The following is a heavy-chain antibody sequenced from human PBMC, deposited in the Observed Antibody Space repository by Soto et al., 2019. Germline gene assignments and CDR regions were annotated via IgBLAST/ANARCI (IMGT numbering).Heavy chain of an antibody. D-gene: IGHD3-22*01. CDR2: IYYSGST. V-gene: IGHV4-59*01. CDR1: GGSISIYY. Sequence: SETLSLTCTVSGGSISIYYWSWIRHPPGKGLEWIGYIYYSGSTNYNPSLKSRVTISVDTSKNQFSLKLSSVTAADTAVYYCARVSPQKGYYDSSGYLGAFDIWGQGTMVTVSS. CDR3: ARVSPQKGYYDSSGYLGAFDI. J-gene: IGHJ3*02.